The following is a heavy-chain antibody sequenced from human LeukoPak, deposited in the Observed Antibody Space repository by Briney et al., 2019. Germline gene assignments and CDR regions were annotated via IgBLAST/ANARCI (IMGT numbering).Heavy chain of an antibody. CDR2: ISAYNGNT. CDR3: ARVEYSSSSGPSDYYYYYYMDV. J-gene: IGHJ6*03. Sequence: ASVKVSCKASGYTFTGYYMHWVRQAPGQGLEWMGWISAYNGNTNYAQKLQGRVTMTTDTSTSTAYMELRSLRSDDTAVYYCARVEYSSSSGPSDYYYYYYMDVWGKGTTVTVSS. D-gene: IGHD6-6*01. CDR1: GYTFTGYY. V-gene: IGHV1-18*04.